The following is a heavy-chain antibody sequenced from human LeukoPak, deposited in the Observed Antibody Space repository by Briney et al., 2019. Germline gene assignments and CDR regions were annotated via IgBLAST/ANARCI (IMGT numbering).Heavy chain of an antibody. CDR1: GGSISSSPYY. CDR3: ARARNYYDSSGYYLDI. D-gene: IGHD3-22*01. V-gene: IGHV4-39*07. J-gene: IGHJ3*02. Sequence: SETLSLTCTVSGGSISSSPYYWGWIRQPPGKGLEWIGCIYYSGSTYYNPSLKSRVTISVDTSKNQFSLKLSSVTAADTAVYYCARARNYYDSSGYYLDIWGQGTMVTASS. CDR2: IYYSGST.